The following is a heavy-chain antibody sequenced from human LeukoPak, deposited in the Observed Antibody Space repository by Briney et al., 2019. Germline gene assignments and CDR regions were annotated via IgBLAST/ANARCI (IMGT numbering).Heavy chain of an antibody. CDR2: IFISGGP. Sequence: PSHTQSLICTVSGDSITSGSYYCTWIRQPAAKLLEKIGRIFISGGPDYTRTLRIKVTMSLDTSKHQFSLTLYSVTAADTAVYYCARGVFFFKQKTAYEIEFYYYYYMDVWGKGTTVTISS. J-gene: IGHJ6*03. CDR3: ARGVFFFKQKTAYEIEFYYYYYMDV. V-gene: IGHV4-61*02. CDR1: GDSITSGSYY. D-gene: IGHD3-9*01.